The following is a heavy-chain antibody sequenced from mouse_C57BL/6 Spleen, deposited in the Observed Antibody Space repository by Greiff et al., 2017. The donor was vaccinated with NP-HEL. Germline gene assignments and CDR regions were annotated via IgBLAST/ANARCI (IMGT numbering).Heavy chain of an antibody. CDR3: ARDYGSSHWYFDV. J-gene: IGHJ1*03. V-gene: IGHV1-64*01. Sequence: QVQLQQPGAELVKPGASVKLSCKASGYTFTSYWMHWVKQRPGQGLEWIGMIHPNGGSTNYNEKFRSKATLTVDNSSSTAYMQLSSLTSEDSAVDYCARDYGSSHWYFDVWGTGTTVTVSS. CDR1: GYTFTSYW. CDR2: IHPNGGST. D-gene: IGHD1-1*01.